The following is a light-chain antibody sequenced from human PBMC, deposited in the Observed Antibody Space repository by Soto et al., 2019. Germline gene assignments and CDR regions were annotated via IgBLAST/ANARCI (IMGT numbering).Light chain of an antibody. V-gene: IGKV1-27*01. CDR3: QKYDSAPWT. J-gene: IGKJ1*01. CDR2: AAS. CDR1: QGISNY. Sequence: DIQMTQSPSCLSASVRDRVTITCRASQGISNYLAWYQQKPGKVPKLLICAASTLQSGVPSRFSGSGSGTDFTLTISSLQPEDVATYYCQKYDSAPWTFGQGTKEEIK.